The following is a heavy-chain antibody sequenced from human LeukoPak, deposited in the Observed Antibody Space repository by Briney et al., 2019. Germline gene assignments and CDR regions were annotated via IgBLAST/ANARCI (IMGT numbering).Heavy chain of an antibody. CDR3: ATHPLLDY. Sequence: TSDTLSLTCTVSGDSIRRDNYYWGWIRQPPGKGLEWIGSIYYSGSTYYNPSLKSRVSISVDPSKSQFFLKLTSVTAADTAVNYCATHPLLDYWGQGSLVTVSS. V-gene: IGHV4-39*01. D-gene: IGHD3-16*02. CDR2: IYYSGST. J-gene: IGHJ4*02. CDR1: GDSIRRDNYY.